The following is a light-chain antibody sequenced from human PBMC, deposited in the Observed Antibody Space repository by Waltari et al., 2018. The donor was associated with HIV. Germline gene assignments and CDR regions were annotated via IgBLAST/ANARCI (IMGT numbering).Light chain of an antibody. Sequence: DIVMSQSPPSLSVTPGQPASSPCKSSQTPLHSDGNTYLYWCQQRAGLPQQLLIYGVANRVSGVPNRFTGSGAGTHFTLMVSLVESEDAGTYYCMQSAQFPFTFGGGTRVEI. CDR1: QTPLHSDGNTY. CDR2: GVA. CDR3: MQSAQFPFT. J-gene: IGKJ4*02. V-gene: IGKV2D-29*01.